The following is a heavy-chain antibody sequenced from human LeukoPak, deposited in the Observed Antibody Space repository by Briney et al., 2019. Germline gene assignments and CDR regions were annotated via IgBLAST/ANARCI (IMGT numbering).Heavy chain of an antibody. J-gene: IGHJ4*02. CDR3: AGWGDGKRFDY. Sequence: GGSLRLSCAASGFTFSNHGMHWVRQAPGKGLEWVAVIWYDGSNQYYADSAKGRFTISRDNSKNMVYLQMNSLRAEDTATYYCAGWGDGKRFDYWGQGTLVTVSS. CDR2: IWYDGSNQ. D-gene: IGHD2-21*02. CDR1: GFTFSNHG. V-gene: IGHV3-33*01.